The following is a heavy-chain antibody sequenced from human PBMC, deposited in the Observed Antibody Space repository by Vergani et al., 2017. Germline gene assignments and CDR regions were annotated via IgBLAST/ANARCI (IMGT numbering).Heavy chain of an antibody. D-gene: IGHD2-15*01. V-gene: IGHV4-39*01. CDR2: MDYSGST. J-gene: IGHJ4*02. CDR3: ASKRGACRAAYCHSYDF. CDR1: GDSVISTDYH. Sequence: QVQLQESGPGLVKPSETLSLTCTVSGDSVISTDYHWGWIRQPPGKGLEWIGSMDYSGSTPYNPSLESRISISFETPKNQFSLRLTSVTAADPAVYYCASKRGACRAAYCHSYDFWGPGTLVGVSS.